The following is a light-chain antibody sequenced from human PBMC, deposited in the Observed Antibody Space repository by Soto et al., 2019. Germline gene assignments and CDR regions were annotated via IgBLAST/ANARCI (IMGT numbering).Light chain of an antibody. V-gene: IGLV3-25*03. CDR1: ALPRQY. Sequence: SYELTQPPSVSVSPGQMARITCSGDALPRQYAYWYQQKPGQAPVLLIYTNNERPSGIPERFSGSSSGTTVTLTISGVQAEDEADYYCQSADKSGTYVFGTGTKLTVL. J-gene: IGLJ1*01. CDR3: QSADKSGTYV. CDR2: TNN.